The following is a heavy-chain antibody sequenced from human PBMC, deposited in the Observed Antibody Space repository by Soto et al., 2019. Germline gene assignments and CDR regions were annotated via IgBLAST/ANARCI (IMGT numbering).Heavy chain of an antibody. CDR3: ARDDVWGSYRYESYFDY. V-gene: IGHV1-2*02. J-gene: IGHJ4*02. Sequence: QVQLVQSGAEVKKPGASVKVSCKASGYTFTGYYMHWVRQAPGQGLEWMGWINPNSGGTNYAQKFQGRVTMTRDTSISTAYMELSRLRSDDTAVYYCARDDVWGSYRYESYFDYWGQGTLVTVSS. CDR1: GYTFTGYY. D-gene: IGHD3-16*02. CDR2: INPNSGGT.